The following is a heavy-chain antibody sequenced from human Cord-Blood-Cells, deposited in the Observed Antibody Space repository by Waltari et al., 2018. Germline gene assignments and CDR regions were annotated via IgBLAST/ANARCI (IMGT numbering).Heavy chain of an antibody. CDR2: INHSGST. J-gene: IGHJ4*02. Sequence: QVQLQQWGAGLLKPSETLSLTCAVYGGSFSGYFWRWIRQPPGKGLEWIGEINHSGSTNYNPSLKSRVTISVDTSKNQFSLKLSSVTAADTAVYYCASTLYDSSGYYYDYWGQGTLVTVSS. CDR1: GGSFSGYF. D-gene: IGHD3-22*01. CDR3: ASTLYDSSGYYYDY. V-gene: IGHV4-34*01.